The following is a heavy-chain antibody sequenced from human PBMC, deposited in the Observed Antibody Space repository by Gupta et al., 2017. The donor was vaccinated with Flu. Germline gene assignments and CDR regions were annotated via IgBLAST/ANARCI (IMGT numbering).Heavy chain of an antibody. Sequence: IRQPPGKGLEWIASVYYSGSTYYNPTLKSRVTIPLDTAENQFSLKLYSVTASDTAVYYCARERSAWPNWLDPWGQGTLVTVSS. D-gene: IGHD6-19*01. CDR2: VYYSGST. V-gene: IGHV4-39*02. J-gene: IGHJ5*02. CDR3: ARERSAWPNWLDP.